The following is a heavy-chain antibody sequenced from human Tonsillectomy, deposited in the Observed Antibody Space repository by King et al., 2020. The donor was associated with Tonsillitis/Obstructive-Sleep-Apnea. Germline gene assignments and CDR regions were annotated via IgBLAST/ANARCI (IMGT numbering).Heavy chain of an antibody. CDR1: GFTFSNAW. Sequence: VQLVESGGDLVKPGGSLRLSCAASGFTFSNAWMSWVRQAPGKGLEWVGRIKSKADSGTTDNAAPVKDRFTISRDDSKNTLYLQMNSLKTEDTAVYYCTTLKVGGVIDYWGQGALVTVSS. CDR2: IKSKADSGTT. V-gene: IGHV3-15*01. J-gene: IGHJ4*02. D-gene: IGHD3-16*01. CDR3: TTLKVGGVIDY.